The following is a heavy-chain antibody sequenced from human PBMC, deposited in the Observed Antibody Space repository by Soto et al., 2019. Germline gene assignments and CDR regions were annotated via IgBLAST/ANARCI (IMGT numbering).Heavy chain of an antibody. CDR3: TRLRESGFDP. Sequence: EVQLVESGGGLVQPGGSLKLSCAASGFTFSGSAMHWVRQASGKGLEWVGRIRSKAISYATAYAASVKSRITISRDDSKNTAYLQMNSLKTEDTAFDYCTRLRESGFDPWGQGTLVTVST. V-gene: IGHV3-73*02. CDR1: GFTFSGSA. CDR2: IRSKAISYAT. J-gene: IGHJ5*02. D-gene: IGHD3-3*01.